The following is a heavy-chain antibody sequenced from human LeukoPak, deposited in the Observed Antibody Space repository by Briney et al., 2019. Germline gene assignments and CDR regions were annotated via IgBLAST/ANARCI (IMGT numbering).Heavy chain of an antibody. Sequence: GGSLRLSCAASRLIFSSYWMHWVRQAPGKGLVWVSRINSDGSSTIYADSVKGRFTISRDYAKNTMYLQMNSLRVDDTAVYYCAGHYGSGRYHYYYMDVWGRGTTVTVSS. D-gene: IGHD3-10*01. CDR2: INSDGSST. CDR3: AGHYGSGRYHYYYMDV. J-gene: IGHJ6*03. V-gene: IGHV3-74*01. CDR1: RLIFSSYW.